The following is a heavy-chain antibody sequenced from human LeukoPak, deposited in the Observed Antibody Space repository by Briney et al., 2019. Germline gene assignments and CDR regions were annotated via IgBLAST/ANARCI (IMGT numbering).Heavy chain of an antibody. CDR3: AKSGSSSWFLDY. V-gene: IGHV3-9*01. CDR2: ISWNSGSI. Sequence: PGGSLRLSCAASGFTFDDYAMHWVRQAPGKGLEWVSGISWNSGSIGYADSVKGRFTISRDNAKNSLYLQMNSLRAEDTAVYYCAKSGSSSWFLDYWGQGTLVTVSS. D-gene: IGHD6-13*01. CDR1: GFTFDDYA. J-gene: IGHJ4*02.